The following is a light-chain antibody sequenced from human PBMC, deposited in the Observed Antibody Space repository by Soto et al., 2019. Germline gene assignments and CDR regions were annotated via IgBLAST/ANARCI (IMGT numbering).Light chain of an antibody. Sequence: DIQMTQSPSTLSASVGDRVTITCRASQSIGRRLAWYQQKPGQAPKIVMYEASNLQTGVPSRFSGSGSGTEFTLTISSLQPDAFASYYCQQYYIYSFTFGGGTKVEIK. CDR2: EAS. J-gene: IGKJ4*01. V-gene: IGKV1-5*03. CDR3: QQYYIYSFT. CDR1: QSIGRR.